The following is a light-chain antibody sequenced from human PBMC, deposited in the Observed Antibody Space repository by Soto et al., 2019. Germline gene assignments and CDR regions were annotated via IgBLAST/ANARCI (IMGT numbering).Light chain of an antibody. V-gene: IGKV3-20*01. CDR3: QHYFGLPVT. CDR1: QSVSSSF. Sequence: EIVLTQSPGTLSLSPGERATLSCRASQSVSSSFLAWYQQKPGQAPRLLIYGASSRATGIPDRFSGSGSGTDFTLTISNLQAEDVAVYYCQHYFGLPVTFGQGTKLEIK. CDR2: GAS. J-gene: IGKJ2*01.